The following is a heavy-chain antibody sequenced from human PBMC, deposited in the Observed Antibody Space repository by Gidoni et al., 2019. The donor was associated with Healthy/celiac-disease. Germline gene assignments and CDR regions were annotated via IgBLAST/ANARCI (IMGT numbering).Heavy chain of an antibody. Sequence: QVQLVQSGAEVKKPGASVKVSCKASGYALTSYYMHWVRQAPGQGLEWMGIINPSGGSTSYAQKFQGRVTMTRDTSTSTVYMELSSLRSEDTAVYYCARSSKQWLVPGTFDYWGQGTLVTVSS. CDR2: INPSGGST. V-gene: IGHV1-46*03. CDR3: ARSSKQWLVPGTFDY. D-gene: IGHD6-19*01. CDR1: GYALTSYY. J-gene: IGHJ4*02.